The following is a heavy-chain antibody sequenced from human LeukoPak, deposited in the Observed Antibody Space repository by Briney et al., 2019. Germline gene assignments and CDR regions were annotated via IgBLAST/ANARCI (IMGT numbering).Heavy chain of an antibody. CDR2: ISAYNGNT. J-gene: IGHJ6*02. CDR1: GYTFTSYG. V-gene: IGHV1-18*04. Sequence: GASVKVSCKASGYTFTSYGISWVRQAPGQGLEWMGWISAYNGNTNYAQTLQGRVTMTRDTSISTAYMELSRLRSDDTAVYYCARDLAPGDTAMAHYYYYGMDVWGQGTTVTVSS. CDR3: ARDLAPGDTAMAHYYYYGMDV. D-gene: IGHD5-18*01.